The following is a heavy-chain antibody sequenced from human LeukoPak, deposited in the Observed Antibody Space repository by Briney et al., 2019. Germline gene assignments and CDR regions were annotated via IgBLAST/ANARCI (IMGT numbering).Heavy chain of an antibody. J-gene: IGHJ4*02. CDR3: ARDLGISGWSAPPVGYFDY. Sequence: GASVKVSCKASGYTLTCYCMHWVRQAPGQGLEWLGWINTKSGATNYAQNFQGRVTMTRDTSMSTTYMEMKRVRSDGTAVYYGARDLGISGWSAPPVGYFDYWGQGTLLTVSS. D-gene: IGHD6-19*01. CDR1: GYTLTCYC. CDR2: INTKSGAT. V-gene: IGHV1-2*02.